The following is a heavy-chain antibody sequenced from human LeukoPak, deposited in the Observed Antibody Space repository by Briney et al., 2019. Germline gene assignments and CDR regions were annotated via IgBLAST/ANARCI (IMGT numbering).Heavy chain of an antibody. CDR2: ISGSGANT. J-gene: IGHJ4*02. Sequence: GGSLRLSCAASGFTFSSYAMSWVRQTPEKGLEWVSAISGSGANTYYADSVKGRFTISRDNSKNTLYLQMNSLRAEDTAVYYCAIARGGYSSSWQADYWGQETLVTVSS. V-gene: IGHV3-23*01. D-gene: IGHD6-13*01. CDR1: GFTFSSYA. CDR3: AIARGGYSSSWQADY.